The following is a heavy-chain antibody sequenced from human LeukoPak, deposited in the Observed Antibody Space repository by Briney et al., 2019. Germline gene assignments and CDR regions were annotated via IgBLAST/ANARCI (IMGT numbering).Heavy chain of an antibody. CDR2: ISSSSSYI. Sequence: PGGSLRLSCAASGFTFSSYSMNWVRQAPGKGLEWVSSISSSSSYIYYADSVKGRFTISRDNAKNSLYLQMNSLRAEDTAVYYCARDGYSSGGYGMDVWGQGTTVTVSS. CDR1: GFTFSSYS. V-gene: IGHV3-21*01. CDR3: ARDGYSSGGYGMDV. D-gene: IGHD6-19*01. J-gene: IGHJ6*02.